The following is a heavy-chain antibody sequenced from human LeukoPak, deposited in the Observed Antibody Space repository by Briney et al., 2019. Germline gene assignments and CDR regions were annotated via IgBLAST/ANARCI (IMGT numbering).Heavy chain of an antibody. Sequence: PGGSLRLSCAASGFTFSSYSMNWVRQAPGKGLEWVSSISSSSSYIYYADSVKGRFTISRDNAKNSLYLQMNSLRGEDTAVYYCARPRWLQFGPHDSWGQGTLVTVSS. J-gene: IGHJ4*02. D-gene: IGHD5-24*01. CDR2: ISSSSSYI. CDR3: ARPRWLQFGPHDS. V-gene: IGHV3-21*01. CDR1: GFTFSSYS.